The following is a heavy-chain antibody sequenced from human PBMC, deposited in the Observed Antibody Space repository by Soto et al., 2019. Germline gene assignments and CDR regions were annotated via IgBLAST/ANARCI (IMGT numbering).Heavy chain of an antibody. J-gene: IGHJ5*02. D-gene: IGHD5-12*01. CDR2: IIPIFGTA. Sequence: QVQLVQSGAEVKKPGSPVKVSCKASGGTFSSYAISWVRQAPGQGLEWMGGIIPIFGTANYAQKFQGRVTITADKSTSTAYMELSSLRSEDTAVYYCARDIQIVATIHSWFDPWGQGTLVTVSS. CDR3: ARDIQIVATIHSWFDP. CDR1: GGTFSSYA. V-gene: IGHV1-69*06.